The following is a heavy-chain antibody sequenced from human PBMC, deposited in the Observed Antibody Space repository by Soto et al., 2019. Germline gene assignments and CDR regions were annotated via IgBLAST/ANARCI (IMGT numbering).Heavy chain of an antibody. Sequence: QVQLVQSGAEVKKPGASVKVSCKASGYSFSDYDINWVRRATGQGPEWMGWMNPNSGNTGYAQKFQGRVTMTRNTSINTAYMELSSLGSEDTAVYYCARDNRYNWNDEGWFDPWGQGTLVTVSS. V-gene: IGHV1-8*01. CDR2: MNPNSGNT. CDR1: GYSFSDYD. CDR3: ARDNRYNWNDEGWFDP. J-gene: IGHJ5*02. D-gene: IGHD1-20*01.